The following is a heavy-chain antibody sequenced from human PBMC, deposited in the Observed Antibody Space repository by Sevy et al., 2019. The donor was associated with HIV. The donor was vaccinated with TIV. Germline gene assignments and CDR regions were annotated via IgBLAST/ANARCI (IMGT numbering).Heavy chain of an antibody. CDR1: GFSFSSYS. J-gene: IGHJ4*02. CDR2: ISSSSSAV. Sequence: GGSLRLSCAASGFSFSSYSMNWVRQAPGKGLEWVSYISSSSSAVFYGDSVKGRFTMSRDNAKNSLYLQMNSLRDEDTAVYYCVRGEYISSLGPRLFDYWGQGTLVTVSS. CDR3: VRGEYISSLGPRLFDY. D-gene: IGHD6-6*01. V-gene: IGHV3-48*02.